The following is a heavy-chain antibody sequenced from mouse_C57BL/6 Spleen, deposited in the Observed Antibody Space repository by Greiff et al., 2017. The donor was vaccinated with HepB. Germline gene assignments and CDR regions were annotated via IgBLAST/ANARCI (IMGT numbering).Heavy chain of an antibody. CDR2: IYPGDGDT. CDR3: ARSRYYAMDY. J-gene: IGHJ4*01. Sequence: QVQLKEPGAELVKPGASVKISCKASGYAFSSYWMNWVKQRPGKGLEWIGQIYPGDGDTNYNGKFKGKATLTADKSSSTAYMQLSSLTSEDSAVYCCARSRYYAMDYWGQGTSVTVSS. CDR1: GYAFSSYW. V-gene: IGHV1-80*01.